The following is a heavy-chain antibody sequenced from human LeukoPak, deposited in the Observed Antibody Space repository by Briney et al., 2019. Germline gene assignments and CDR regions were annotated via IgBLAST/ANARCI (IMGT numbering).Heavy chain of an antibody. D-gene: IGHD3-22*01. Sequence: PGGSLRLSCAASGFTFSSYAMNWVRQAPGKGLEWVANIKQDGSEKYYVDSVKGRFTISRDNAKNSLFLQMNSLRAEDTAVYYCARGADDSSGYYGKYWGQGTLVTVSS. J-gene: IGHJ4*02. V-gene: IGHV3-7*03. CDR2: IKQDGSEK. CDR1: GFTFSSYA. CDR3: ARGADDSSGYYGKY.